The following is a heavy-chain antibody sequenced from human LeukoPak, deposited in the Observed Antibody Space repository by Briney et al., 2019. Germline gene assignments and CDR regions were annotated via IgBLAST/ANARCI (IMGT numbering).Heavy chain of an antibody. CDR1: GFTFSNYW. V-gene: IGHV3-7*04. CDR2: VNQDGSEK. Sequence: PGGSLRLSCAASGFTFSNYWMTWVRQAPGKGLEWVANVNQDGSEKYYVDSVKGRFTISRDNAMNSLSLQMNSLRDEDTAVYYCARAATYYYDSSGYYPYAFDIWGQGTMVTVSS. J-gene: IGHJ3*02. CDR3: ARAATYYYDSSGYYPYAFDI. D-gene: IGHD3-22*01.